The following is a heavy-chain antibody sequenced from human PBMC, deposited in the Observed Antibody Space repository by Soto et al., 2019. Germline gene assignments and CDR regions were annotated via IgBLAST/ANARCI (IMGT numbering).Heavy chain of an antibody. J-gene: IGHJ4*02. CDR1: SFTFSHYW. CDR3: VRDSHGDY. V-gene: IGHV3-74*01. Sequence: EVPLVESGGGLVQPGGSRRLSCAASSFTFSHYWMHWVRQAPGTGLAWVARIDHDGSTDYAGSVRGRFTVSRDNAENMLYRQMNSLRDDDTALYYCVRDSHGDYWGQGTLVTVSS. CDR2: IDHDGST.